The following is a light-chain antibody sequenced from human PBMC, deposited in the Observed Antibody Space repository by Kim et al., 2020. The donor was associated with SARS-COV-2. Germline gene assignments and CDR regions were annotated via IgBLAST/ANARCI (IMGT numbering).Light chain of an antibody. J-gene: IGKJ1*01. CDR1: PSVSSY. Sequence: ASLGERATLSGRASPSVSSYLAWYQQKPGQAPRLLIYGASTRDTGIPARFSGSGSGTEFTLTISSLQSEDFAVYYCQQYNNWPWTFGQGTKVDIK. CDR2: GAS. CDR3: QQYNNWPWT. V-gene: IGKV3-15*01.